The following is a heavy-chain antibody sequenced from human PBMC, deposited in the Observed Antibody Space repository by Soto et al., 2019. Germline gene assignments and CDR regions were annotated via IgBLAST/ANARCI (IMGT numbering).Heavy chain of an antibody. D-gene: IGHD2-15*01. J-gene: IGHJ4*02. CDR2: IYWNDDK. CDR3: AHSFNEAAPYYFAY. V-gene: IGHV2-5*01. Sequence: QITLKESGPTLVKLTQNLTLTCTFSGFSLSTSGVGVGWIRQPPGKALEWLALIYWNDDKRYSPSLKSRLTISKDTSKNHVVLTMTNMDPVDTATYYCAHSFNEAAPYYFAYWGQGTLVTVSS. CDR1: GFSLSTSGVG.